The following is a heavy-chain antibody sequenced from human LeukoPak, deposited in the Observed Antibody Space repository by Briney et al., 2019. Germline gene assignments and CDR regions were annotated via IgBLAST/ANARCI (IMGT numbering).Heavy chain of an antibody. V-gene: IGHV1-2*02. CDR1: GYTFNAYY. Sequence: GASVKVSCKASGYTFNAYYLHWVRQAPGQGLKWMGWINPNSGDTKYAQKFQGRVTMTGDTSISTAYMELSRLRFDDTAVYYCAILRLSTGLWWFFDLWGRGTLVTVSP. CDR3: AILRLSTGLWWFFDL. J-gene: IGHJ2*01. CDR2: INPNSGDT. D-gene: IGHD2-8*02.